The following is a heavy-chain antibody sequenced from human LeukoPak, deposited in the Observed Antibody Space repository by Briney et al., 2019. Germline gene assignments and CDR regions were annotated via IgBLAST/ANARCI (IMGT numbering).Heavy chain of an antibody. Sequence: ASVKVSCKASGGTFSSYAISWVRQAPGQGLEWMGGIIPIFGTANYAQKFQGRVTITADKSTSTAYMELSSLRSEDTAVYYCATLGLPRGYSFSYYYMDVWGKGTTVTVS. V-gene: IGHV1-69*06. D-gene: IGHD5-18*01. CDR1: GGTFSSYA. CDR3: ATLGLPRGYSFSYYYMDV. CDR2: IIPIFGTA. J-gene: IGHJ6*03.